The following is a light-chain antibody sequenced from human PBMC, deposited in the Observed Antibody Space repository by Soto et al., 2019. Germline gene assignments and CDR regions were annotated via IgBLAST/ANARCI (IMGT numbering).Light chain of an antibody. CDR3: QQYVHWPPGA. CDR2: DTS. J-gene: IGKJ1*01. CDR1: QSVSSS. Sequence: EIVVTQSPATLSVSPWERVTLSCRASQSVSSSLAWYQQRPGQAPRLLIYDTSTRAAGIAARFSGSGSGTEFTLTISSLQSEDSAVYYCQQYVHWPPGAFGQGTKVDIK. V-gene: IGKV3-15*01.